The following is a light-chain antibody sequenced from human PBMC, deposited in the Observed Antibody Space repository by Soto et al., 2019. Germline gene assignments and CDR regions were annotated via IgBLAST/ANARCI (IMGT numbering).Light chain of an antibody. CDR1: SSNIGAGYD. J-gene: IGLJ2*01. CDR2: GNN. CDR3: QSYDSSLRGLV. V-gene: IGLV1-40*01. Sequence: QSVLTQPPSVSGAPGQRVTISCTGSSSNIGAGYDVHWYQQLPGTAPKHLMYGNNIRPSGVPDRFSDSKSGTSASLAITGLQAEDEAAYFCQSYDSSLRGLVFGGGTKLTVL.